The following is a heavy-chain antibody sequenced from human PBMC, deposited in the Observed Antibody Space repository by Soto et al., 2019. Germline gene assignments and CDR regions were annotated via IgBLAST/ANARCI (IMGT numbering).Heavy chain of an antibody. Sequence: EVQLVESGGDLVQPGGSLRLSCAASGFTFSGYWMGWVRQAPGKGLEWVASIMKDGGEKKYVDSVRGRFTISRDNVQNSLFLQMDSLRVEDTAVYYCARDRDYYEADYWGPGTLVTVSS. V-gene: IGHV3-7*01. D-gene: IGHD3-22*01. J-gene: IGHJ4*01. CDR3: ARDRDYYEADY. CDR2: IMKDGGEK. CDR1: GFTFSGYW.